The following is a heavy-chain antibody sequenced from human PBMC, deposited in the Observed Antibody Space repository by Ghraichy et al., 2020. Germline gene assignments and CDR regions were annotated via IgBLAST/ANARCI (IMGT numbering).Heavy chain of an antibody. D-gene: IGHD2-2*01. Sequence: GSLRLSCAASGFTVSSNYMSWVRQAPGKGLEWVSVIYSGGSTYYADSVKGRFTISRDNSKNTLYLQMNSLRAEDTAVYYCARDSKVVVPAAYRSDTYYYYYYMDVWGKGTTVTVSS. J-gene: IGHJ6*03. V-gene: IGHV3-66*02. CDR3: ARDSKVVVPAAYRSDTYYYYYYMDV. CDR2: IYSGGST. CDR1: GFTVSSNY.